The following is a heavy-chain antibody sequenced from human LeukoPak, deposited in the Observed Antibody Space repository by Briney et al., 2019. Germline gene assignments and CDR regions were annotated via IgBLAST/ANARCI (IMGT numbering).Heavy chain of an antibody. CDR3: AGSGSPGDY. D-gene: IGHD3-10*01. V-gene: IGHV3-11*01. J-gene: IGHJ4*02. CDR2: ISPNDVNR. Sequence: GGSLRPSCVGSGFNFSDYYMSWIRQAPGKGLEWISYISPNDVNRYYVDAVKGRFTVSRDNAKNSLFLQMKSLRVEDTAVYYCAGSGSPGDYWGQGTLVTVSS. CDR1: GFNFSDYY.